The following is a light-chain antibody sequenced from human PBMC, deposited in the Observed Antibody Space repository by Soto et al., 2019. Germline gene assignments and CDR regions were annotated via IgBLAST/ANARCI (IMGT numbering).Light chain of an antibody. CDR2: GAS. CDR3: HQYVNSPHT. CDR1: RSVVSAN. V-gene: IGKV3-20*01. J-gene: IGKJ1*01. Sequence: ILLSQYPGTMALSTGERATLSCRASRSVVSANFAWDQQNPAQAPRLLIYGASSRATGIPDRFSGSGSGTVFTLTINIREADYFAVYYRHQYVNSPHTFGQGTKVYIK.